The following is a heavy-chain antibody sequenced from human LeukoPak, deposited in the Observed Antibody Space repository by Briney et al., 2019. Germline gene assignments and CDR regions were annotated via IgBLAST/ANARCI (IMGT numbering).Heavy chain of an antibody. Sequence: SETLTLTCVVSGGSISNYYWSWIRQTPGKGLEWIGYIYFSGSSTYNPSLRSRVTISVDTSENQSSLRLTSVTAADTAVYYCARVPAGSSRYFDLWGRGTLLSASS. CDR1: GGSISNYY. CDR2: IYFSGSS. D-gene: IGHD2-15*01. V-gene: IGHV4-59*12. J-gene: IGHJ2*01. CDR3: ARVPAGSSRYFDL.